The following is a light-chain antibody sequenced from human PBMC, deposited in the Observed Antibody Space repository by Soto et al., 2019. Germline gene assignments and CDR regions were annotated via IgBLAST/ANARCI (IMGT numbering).Light chain of an antibody. CDR2: AAS. CDR1: QSISNY. V-gene: IGKV1-39*01. Sequence: DIQMTQSPSSLSASVGDRVIITCRTSQSISNYLNWYQHKPGKAPKVLISAASNLQSGVPSRFSGSGSGTVFTLTISTLQPQDLETSFSQQSYTLSPLTFGGGTKVDI. J-gene: IGKJ4*01. CDR3: QQSYTLSPLT.